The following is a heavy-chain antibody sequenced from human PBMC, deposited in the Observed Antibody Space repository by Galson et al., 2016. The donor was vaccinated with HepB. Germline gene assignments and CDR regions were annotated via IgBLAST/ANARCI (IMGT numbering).Heavy chain of an antibody. CDR3: ASPVHCNSTKCYVSLEY. Sequence: SVKVSCKASGYIFTAYAIHWVRQAPGQRLEWMGWINPDSGNTRYSQKFQDTVSISRDTSASTVYMELSSLRSEDTAFYYCASPVHCNSTKCYVSLEYWGQGTLVTVSS. CDR1: GYIFTAYA. D-gene: IGHD3-10*02. V-gene: IGHV1-3*01. CDR2: INPDSGNT. J-gene: IGHJ4*02.